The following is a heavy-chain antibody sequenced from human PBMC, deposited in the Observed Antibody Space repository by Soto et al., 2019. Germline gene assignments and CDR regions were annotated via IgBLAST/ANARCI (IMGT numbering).Heavy chain of an antibody. Sequence: SETLSLTCTVSGGSISSGGYYWSWIRQHPGKGLEWIGYIYYSGSTYYNPSLKIRVTISVDTSKNQFSLKLSSVTAADTAVYYCARAKSPYYFDYWGQGTLVTVS. CDR1: GGSISSGGYY. CDR2: IYYSGST. J-gene: IGHJ4*02. CDR3: ARAKSPYYFDY. V-gene: IGHV4-31*03.